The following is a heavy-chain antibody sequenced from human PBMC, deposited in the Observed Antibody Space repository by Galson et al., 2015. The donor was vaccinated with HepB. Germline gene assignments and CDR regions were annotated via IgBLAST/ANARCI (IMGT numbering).Heavy chain of an antibody. V-gene: IGHV7-4-1*02. CDR3: ALLVPAAMSDYYYGMDV. D-gene: IGHD2-2*01. CDR1: GYTFTSYA. Sequence: SVKVSCKASGYTFTSYAMNWVRQAPGQGLEWMGWINTNTGNPTYAQGFTGRFVFSLDTSVSTAYLQISSLKAEDTAVYYCALLVPAAMSDYYYGMDVWGQGTTVTVSS. J-gene: IGHJ6*02. CDR2: INTNTGNP.